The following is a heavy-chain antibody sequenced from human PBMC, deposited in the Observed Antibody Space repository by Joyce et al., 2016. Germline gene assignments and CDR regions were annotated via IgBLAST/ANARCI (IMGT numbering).Heavy chain of an antibody. CDR1: GGTFNNYA. V-gene: IGHV1-69*06. CDR3: ARHSRPYCSTTTCYRGSFDF. CDR2: IIPSFGTA. J-gene: IGHJ4*02. D-gene: IGHD2-2*02. Sequence: QVQLVQSGAEVKKPGSSVKVSCKTSGGTFNNYAIRWMRQAPGQGLEWMGGIIPSFGTASSAQKFQGRVTITADRSTSTAYMELSSLRSEDTAVYYCARHSRPYCSTTTCYRGSFDFWGQGTLVTVSS.